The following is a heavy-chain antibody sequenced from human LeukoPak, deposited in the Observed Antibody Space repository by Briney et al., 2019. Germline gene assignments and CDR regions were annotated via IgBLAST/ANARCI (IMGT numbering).Heavy chain of an antibody. Sequence: GGSLRLSCAASGFTFSDYSMNWVRQAPGKGLEWISYIGIDSGNTNDADSVKGRFTISGDKAKNSLYLQMNSLRVEDTAVYYCARRFRDWGQGILVTVSS. CDR2: IGIDSGNT. V-gene: IGHV3-48*01. CDR3: ARRFRD. CDR1: GFTFSDYS. D-gene: IGHD5-24*01. J-gene: IGHJ4*02.